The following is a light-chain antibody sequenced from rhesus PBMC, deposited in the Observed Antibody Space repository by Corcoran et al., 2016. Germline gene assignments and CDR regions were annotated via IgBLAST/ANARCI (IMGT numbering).Light chain of an antibody. CDR3: QHYYSTPWT. J-gene: IGKJ1*01. V-gene: IGKV1-25*01. CDR1: QGITND. Sequence: DIQMTQSPSSLSASVGDRVTITCRASQGITNDLAWYQPKPWETPKLLIYEASSLQTGIPSRFSGSGSGTDFTLTISSLQSEDFATYYCQHYYSTPWTFGQGTKVEIK. CDR2: EAS.